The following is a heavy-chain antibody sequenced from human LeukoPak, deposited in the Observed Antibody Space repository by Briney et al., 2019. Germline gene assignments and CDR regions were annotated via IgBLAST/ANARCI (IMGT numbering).Heavy chain of an antibody. J-gene: IGHJ3*02. D-gene: IGHD2-2*01. CDR3: ARVPPAARGAFDI. V-gene: IGHV1-69*04. CDR1: GGTFSSYA. Sequence: ASVKVSCKASGGTFSSYAISWVRQAPGQGLEWMGRIIPILGIANYAQKFQGRVTITADKSTSTAYMELRSLRSDDTAVYYCARVPPAARGAFDIWGQGTMVTVSS. CDR2: IIPILGIA.